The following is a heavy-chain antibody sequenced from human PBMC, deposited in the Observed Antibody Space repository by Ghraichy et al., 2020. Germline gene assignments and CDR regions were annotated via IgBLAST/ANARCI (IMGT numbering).Heavy chain of an antibody. V-gene: IGHV3-7*01. CDR2: IKEDGTAK. Sequence: GGSLRLSCAASGFTFRNSWMSWVRQAPGKGLEWVANIKEDGTAKYYVGSVQGRFTISRDNAKNSLFLQMNSLRGEDAALYYCVRGGRATDWGQGTLVTVSS. CDR3: VRGGRATD. J-gene: IGHJ4*02. CDR1: GFTFRNSW. D-gene: IGHD2-15*01.